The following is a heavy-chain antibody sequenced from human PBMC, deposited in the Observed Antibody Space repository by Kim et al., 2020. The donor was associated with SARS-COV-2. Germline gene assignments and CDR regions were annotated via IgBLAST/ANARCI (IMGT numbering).Heavy chain of an antibody. CDR1: GFTVSSNY. Sequence: GGSLRLSCAASGFTVSSNYMSWVRQAPGKGLEWVSVIYSGGSTYYADSVMGRFTISRDDSKNTLFLQMNSLITEDTAVYYCARQYSRGWYPPNYFDYRG. J-gene: IGHJ4*01. D-gene: IGHD6-19*01. V-gene: IGHV3-66*04. CDR2: IYSGGST. CDR3: ARQYSRGWYPPNYFDY.